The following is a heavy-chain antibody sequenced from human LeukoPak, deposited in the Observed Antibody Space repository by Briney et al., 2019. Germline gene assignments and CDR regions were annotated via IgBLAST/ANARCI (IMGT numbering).Heavy chain of an antibody. CDR1: GLTFSSYA. D-gene: IGHD3-10*01. CDR2: ISGSGGST. V-gene: IGHV3-23*01. CDR3: AKDALITMVRGVSVFDY. J-gene: IGHJ4*02. Sequence: GGSLRLSCAASGLTFSSYAMSWVRQAPGKGLEWVSAISGSGGSTYYADSVKGRFTISRDNSKNTLYLQMNSLRAEDTAVYYCAKDALITMVRGVSVFDYWGQGTLVTVSS.